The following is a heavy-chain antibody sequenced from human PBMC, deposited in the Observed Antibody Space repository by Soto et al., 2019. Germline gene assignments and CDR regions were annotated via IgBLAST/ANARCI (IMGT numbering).Heavy chain of an antibody. CDR3: TRLARITMVRGLPGYGRDV. CDR1: GFTFSGSA. CDR2: IRSKANSYAT. Sequence: EVQLVESGGGLVQPGGSLKLSCAASGFTFSGSAMHWVRQASGKGLEWVGRIRSKANSYATAYAASVKGRFTISRDDSKNTAYLQMNSLKTEDTAVYYCTRLARITMVRGLPGYGRDVWGQGTTVTVSS. D-gene: IGHD3-10*01. V-gene: IGHV3-73*01. J-gene: IGHJ6*02.